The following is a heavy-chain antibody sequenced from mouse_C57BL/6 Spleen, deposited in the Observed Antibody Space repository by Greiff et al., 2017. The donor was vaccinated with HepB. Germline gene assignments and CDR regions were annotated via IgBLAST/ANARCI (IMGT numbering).Heavy chain of an antibody. CDR3: ARENDY. J-gene: IGHJ2*01. CDR1: GYTFTDYY. Sequence: EVQLQQSGPELVKPGASVKISCKASGYTFTDYYMNWVKQSHGKSLEWIGDINPNNGGTSYNQKFKSKATLTVDKPSSTAYMQLSSLTSEDSAVYYCARENDYWGQGTTLTVSS. CDR2: INPNNGGT. V-gene: IGHV1-26*01.